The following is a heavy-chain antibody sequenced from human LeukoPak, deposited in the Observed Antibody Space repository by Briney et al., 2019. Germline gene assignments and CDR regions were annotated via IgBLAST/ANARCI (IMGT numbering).Heavy chain of an antibody. Sequence: SQTLSLTCSVSGGSIFRGDYYWSWIRQPPGKGLEWIGYIYYTGLTYYSPSLKSRAAISVDTSKSQFSLKLSSVTAADTAVYYCTRDLSYWGQGTLVTVSS. CDR2: IYYTGLT. CDR3: TRDLSY. V-gene: IGHV4-30-4*01. J-gene: IGHJ4*02. CDR1: GGSIFRGDYY.